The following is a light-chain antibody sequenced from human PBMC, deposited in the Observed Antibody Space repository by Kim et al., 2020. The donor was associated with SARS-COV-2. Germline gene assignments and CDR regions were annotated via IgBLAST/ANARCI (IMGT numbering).Light chain of an antibody. V-gene: IGKV3-20*01. Sequence: SPGDRATLSCRASQGFSSSYLSWYQQKPGQATRLLIYGASTRATDIPDRFSGSGSGTDFTLTISSLEPEDFAVYLCQQYSASPITFGQGTRLEIK. CDR2: GAS. J-gene: IGKJ5*01. CDR1: QGFSSSY. CDR3: QQYSASPIT.